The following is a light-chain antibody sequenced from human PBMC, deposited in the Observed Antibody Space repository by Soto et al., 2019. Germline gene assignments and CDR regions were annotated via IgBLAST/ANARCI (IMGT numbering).Light chain of an antibody. CDR1: SCDIGADYD. Sequence: QSVLTQPPSVSGAPGQWVTISCTGSSCDIGADYDVPWYQQHPGTAPKLLIYGNSKRPSGVPDRFSGSKSGTSASLAIAGLPADDDAYYYCQYYASNLCCWVFGGGTKLTVL. J-gene: IGLJ2*01. V-gene: IGLV1-40*01. CDR2: GNS. CDR3: QYYASNLCCWV.